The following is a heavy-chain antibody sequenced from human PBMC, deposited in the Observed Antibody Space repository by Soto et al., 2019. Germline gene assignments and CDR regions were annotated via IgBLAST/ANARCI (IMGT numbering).Heavy chain of an antibody. Sequence: QLQESGPGLVTPSETLSLTCTVSGGSISSSSYYWGWIRQPPGKGLEWIGSIYYSGSTYYNPSLKSRVTISVDTSKNQFSLKLSSVTAADTAVYYCASPPAPDDSSGNIVDYWGQGTLVTVSS. CDR3: ASPPAPDDSSGNIVDY. D-gene: IGHD3-22*01. J-gene: IGHJ4*02. CDR2: IYYSGST. V-gene: IGHV4-39*01. CDR1: GGSISSSSYY.